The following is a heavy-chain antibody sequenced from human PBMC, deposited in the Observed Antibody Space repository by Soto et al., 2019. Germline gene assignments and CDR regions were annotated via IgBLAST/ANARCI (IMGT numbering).Heavy chain of an antibody. CDR3: ARGRSDRRLTYGYARHYYYYGMDV. CDR1: GRSFSGYY. CDR2: INHSGST. Sequence: SETLSLTCAVYGRSFSGYYWSWIRQPPGKGLEWIGEINHSGSTNYNPSLKSRVTISVDTSKNQFSLKLSSVTAADTAVYYCARGRSDRRLTYGYARHYYYYGMDVWGQGTTVTVS. D-gene: IGHD5-18*01. J-gene: IGHJ6*02. V-gene: IGHV4-34*01.